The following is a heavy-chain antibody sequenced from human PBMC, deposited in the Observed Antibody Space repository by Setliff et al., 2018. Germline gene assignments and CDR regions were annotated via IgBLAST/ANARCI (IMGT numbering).Heavy chain of an antibody. Sequence: ASVKVSCKASGYIFTYYAIHWVRQAPGQRLEWMGWINAGNGNTKYSQKFQGRVTITRXXXASTAYXXXXXLTSEDTAVYYCARRPYDSSGYFNYWGQGTLVTVSS. D-gene: IGHD3-22*01. CDR1: GYIFTYYA. J-gene: IGHJ4*02. CDR2: INAGNGNT. V-gene: IGHV1-3*01. CDR3: ARRPYDSSGYFNY.